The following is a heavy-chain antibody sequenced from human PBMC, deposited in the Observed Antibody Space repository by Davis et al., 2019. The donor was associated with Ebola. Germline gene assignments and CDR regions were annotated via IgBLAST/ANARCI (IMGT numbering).Heavy chain of an antibody. CDR2: IHSYGST. Sequence: GGSLRLSCAVSGLTVSSNYMSWVRQAPGKGLEWVSVIHSYGSTYYADSVKGRFTISRDNSKNTLYLQMNSLRAEDTAVYYCAKIFFGTRAIDYGDYWGQGTLVTVSS. V-gene: IGHV3-53*01. CDR3: AKIFFGTRAIDYGDY. J-gene: IGHJ4*02. D-gene: IGHD3-3*01. CDR1: GLTVSSNY.